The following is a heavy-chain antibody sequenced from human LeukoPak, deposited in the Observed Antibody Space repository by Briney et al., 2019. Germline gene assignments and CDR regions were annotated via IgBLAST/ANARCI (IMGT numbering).Heavy chain of an antibody. D-gene: IGHD4-17*01. V-gene: IGHV4-34*01. Sequence: SETLSLTCTVYNGSFSGYYWSWIRQPPGTGLEWIGEISHSGYTNLNPSLKSRLTIPLDTSKNHFSLRLTSLTAADTAVYYCARHGFYGDSARRKFDPWGQGTLVTVSS. J-gene: IGHJ5*02. CDR3: ARHGFYGDSARRKFDP. CDR2: ISHSGYT. CDR1: NGSFSGYY.